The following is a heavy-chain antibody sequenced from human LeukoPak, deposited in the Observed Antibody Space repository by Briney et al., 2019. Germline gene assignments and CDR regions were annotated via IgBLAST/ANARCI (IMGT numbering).Heavy chain of an antibody. CDR3: AKGWQWLSSF. D-gene: IGHD6-19*01. Sequence: PGGSLRLSCAASGFTFSSYGMPWVRQAPGKGLEWVAVISYDGSNKYYADSVKGRFTISRDNSKNTLYLQMNSLRAEDTAVYYCAKGWQWLSSFWGQGTLVTVSS. J-gene: IGHJ4*02. CDR1: GFTFSSYG. CDR2: ISYDGSNK. V-gene: IGHV3-30*18.